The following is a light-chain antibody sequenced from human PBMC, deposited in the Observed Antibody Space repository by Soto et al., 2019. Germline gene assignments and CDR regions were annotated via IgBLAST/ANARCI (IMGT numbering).Light chain of an antibody. CDR2: GAS. V-gene: IGKV3-20*01. CDR3: QQYGSSPT. Sequence: EIVLTQSPGTLSLSPWERATLSCRASQSVSSSYLAWYQQKPGQAPRLLIYGASSRATGIPDRFSGSGSGTDFTLTISRLEPEDFEVYYCQQYGSSPTFGQGTKVEIK. CDR1: QSVSSSY. J-gene: IGKJ1*01.